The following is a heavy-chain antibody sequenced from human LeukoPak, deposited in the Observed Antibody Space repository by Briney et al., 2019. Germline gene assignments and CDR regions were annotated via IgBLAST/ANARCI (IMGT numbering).Heavy chain of an antibody. CDR3: ARSPMRYCSGGSCYTIFPFDY. Sequence: ASVKVSCKASGYTFTSYDINWVRQATGQGLEWMGWMNPNSGNTGYAQKFQGRVTMTRNTSISTAYMELSSLRSEDTAVYYCARSPMRYCSGGSCYTIFPFDYWGQGTLVTVSS. CDR1: GYTFTSYD. D-gene: IGHD2-15*01. V-gene: IGHV1-8*01. J-gene: IGHJ4*02. CDR2: MNPNSGNT.